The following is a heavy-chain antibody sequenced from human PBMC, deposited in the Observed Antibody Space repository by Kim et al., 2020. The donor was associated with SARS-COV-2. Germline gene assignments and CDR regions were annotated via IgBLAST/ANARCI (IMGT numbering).Heavy chain of an antibody. CDR3: EASDY. J-gene: IGHJ4*02. V-gene: IGHV3-23*01. CDR2: IRVIGVRT. Sequence: IRVIGVRTHYADSVKGRFTISRDNSKSTLFLQMNSLRAEDTAVYYCEASDYWGQGSLVTVSS.